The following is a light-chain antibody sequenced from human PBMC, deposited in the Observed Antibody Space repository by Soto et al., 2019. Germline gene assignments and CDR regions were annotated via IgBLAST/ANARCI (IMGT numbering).Light chain of an antibody. CDR3: QVWHSSRGV. J-gene: IGLJ2*01. V-gene: IGLV3-21*02. CDR2: DDS. CDR1: NIGANS. Sequence: SYELTQTPSVSVAPGQTARITCGGDNIGANSVHWYQQKPGQAPIQVVYDDSDRPSGIPERFSGSNSGNTAALTITRVEGGDEADYYCQVWHSSRGVFGGGTKLTVL.